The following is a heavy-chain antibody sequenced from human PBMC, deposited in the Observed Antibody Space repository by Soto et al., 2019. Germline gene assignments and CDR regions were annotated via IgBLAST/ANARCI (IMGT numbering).Heavy chain of an antibody. CDR3: ARGRVGNWFDP. J-gene: IGHJ5*02. Sequence: SETLSLTCTVSGGSIRSYYWSWIRQPPGKGLEWIGYIYYSGSTYYNPSLKSRVTISVDRSKNQFSLKLSSVTAADTAVYYCARGRVGNWFDPWGQGTLVTVSS. CDR2: IYYSGST. D-gene: IGHD3-10*01. V-gene: IGHV4-59*12. CDR1: GGSIRSYY.